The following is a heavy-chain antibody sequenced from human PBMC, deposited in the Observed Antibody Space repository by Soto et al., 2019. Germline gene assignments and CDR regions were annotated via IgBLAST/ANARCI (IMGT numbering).Heavy chain of an antibody. Sequence: PGGSLRLSCAASGFTFSSYAMSWVRQAPGEGLERVSTISGGGGSTYYADSVKGRLTISRDNSKNTLYLQMNSLRAEDTAVYYCASSLTILDGMDVWGQGTTVTVSS. J-gene: IGHJ6*02. CDR1: GFTFSSYA. CDR3: ASSLTILDGMDV. V-gene: IGHV3-23*01. D-gene: IGHD3-9*01. CDR2: ISGGGGST.